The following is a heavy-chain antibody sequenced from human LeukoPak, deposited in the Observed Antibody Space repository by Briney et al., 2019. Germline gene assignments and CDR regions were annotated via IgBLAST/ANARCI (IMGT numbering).Heavy chain of an antibody. V-gene: IGHV4-38-2*02. Sequence: SETLSLTCTGSGYSISSGYYWGWIRQPPGKGLEWIGSIYHSGSTYYNPSLKSRVTISVDTSKNQFSLKLSSVTAADTAVYYCARAGEDYHYYYYYMDVWGKGTTVTVSS. CDR3: ARAGEDYHYYYYYMDV. CDR1: GYSISSGYY. J-gene: IGHJ6*03. CDR2: IYHSGST. D-gene: IGHD4/OR15-4a*01.